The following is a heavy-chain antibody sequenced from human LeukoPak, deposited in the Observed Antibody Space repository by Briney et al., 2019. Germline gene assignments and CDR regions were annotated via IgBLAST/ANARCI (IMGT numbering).Heavy chain of an antibody. J-gene: IGHJ4*02. D-gene: IGHD4-17*01. CDR3: AGHYGDPLFDY. CDR2: IYYSGST. Sequence: SETLSLTCTVSGGSISSYYWSWIRQPPGKGLEWIGYIYYSGSTNYNPSLKSRVTISIDTSKNQFSLKLSSVTAADTAVYYCAGHYGDPLFDYWGQGTLVTVSS. V-gene: IGHV4-59*01. CDR1: GGSISSYY.